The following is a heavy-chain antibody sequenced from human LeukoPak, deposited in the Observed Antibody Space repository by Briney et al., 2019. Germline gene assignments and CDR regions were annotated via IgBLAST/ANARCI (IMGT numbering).Heavy chain of an antibody. V-gene: IGHV3-23*01. J-gene: IGHJ4*02. D-gene: IGHD3-16*01. Sequence: QPGGSLRLSCVASGFTFSNFGMSWVRQAPGKGLEWVSAISGSGGSTYYADSVKGRFTISRDNSKNTVYLQMNSLRADDTAVYYCAKAPGGIVGYWGQGTLVTVSS. CDR3: AKAPGGIVGY. CDR2: ISGSGGST. CDR1: GFTFSNFG.